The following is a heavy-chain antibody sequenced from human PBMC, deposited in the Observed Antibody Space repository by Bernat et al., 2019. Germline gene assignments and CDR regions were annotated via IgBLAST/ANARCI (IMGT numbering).Heavy chain of an antibody. CDR3: ARHVEGTLF. D-gene: IGHD5-24*01. J-gene: IGHJ3*01. Sequence: QVQLQESGPGLVKPSEPLSLTCSVSGGSISSGSYYWGWIRQPPGKGLEWIGSIYNSGSTYSNPSLKSRVTISVDTSKNQFSLKLSSVTAADTAVYYCARHVEGTLFWGQGTMVTVSS. V-gene: IGHV4-39*01. CDR2: IYNSGST. CDR1: GGSISSGSYY.